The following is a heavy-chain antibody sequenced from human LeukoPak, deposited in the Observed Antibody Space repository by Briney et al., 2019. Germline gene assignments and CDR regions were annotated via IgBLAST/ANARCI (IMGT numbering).Heavy chain of an antibody. CDR2: IISSAAST. CDR3: AKSAPSKY. CDR1: GLTFGDYA. Sequence: GGSLRLSCTVSGLTFGDYAMSWVRQAPGKGLEWVSHIISSAASTDYADSVKGRFTISRDNSKNTLYLQMTSLRAEDTAVYYCAKSAPSKYWGQGTLVTVPS. J-gene: IGHJ4*02. V-gene: IGHV3-23*01. D-gene: IGHD4-4*01.